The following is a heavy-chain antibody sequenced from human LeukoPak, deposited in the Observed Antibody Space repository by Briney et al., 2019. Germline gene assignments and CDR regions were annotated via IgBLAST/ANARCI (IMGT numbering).Heavy chain of an antibody. CDR3: ARAGIVVVPAARSNNWFDP. V-gene: IGHV4-34*01. D-gene: IGHD2-2*01. CDR1: GGSFSGYY. CDR2: INHSGST. J-gene: IGHJ5*02. Sequence: SETLSLTCAVYGGSFSGYYWSWIRQPPGKGLEWVWEINHSGSTNYNPSLKSRVTISVDTSKNQFSLKLSSVTAADTAVYYCARAGIVVVPAARSNNWFDPWGQGTLVTVSS.